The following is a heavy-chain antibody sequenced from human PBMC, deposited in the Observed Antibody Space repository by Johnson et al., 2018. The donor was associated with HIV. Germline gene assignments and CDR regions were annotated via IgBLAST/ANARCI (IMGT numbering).Heavy chain of an antibody. J-gene: IGHJ3*02. V-gene: IGHV3-30-3*01. Sequence: VQLVESGGGLVQSGRSLRLSCEASGFTFSSYPMHWVRQAPGKGLEWVAVISYDGSNKYYAYAVKGRVTISRDNSKNTLYLQMNSMRTEDTAVYYCAKVRVAAMIVVVSGRDAFDIWGQGTMVTVSS. CDR3: AKVRVAAMIVVVSGRDAFDI. CDR2: ISYDGSNK. D-gene: IGHD3-22*01. CDR1: GFTFSSYP.